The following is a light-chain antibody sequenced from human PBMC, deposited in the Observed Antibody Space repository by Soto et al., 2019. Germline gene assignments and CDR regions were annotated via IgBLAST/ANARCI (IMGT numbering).Light chain of an antibody. CDR3: QQYYSTPIT. Sequence: DIVMTQSPDSLPVSLGERATINCKSGQSVLYSSNNKNYLAWYQQKPGQPPKLLIYWASTRESGVPARFSGSGSGTDFTLTISSLQAEDVAVYYCQQYYSTPITFGQGTRLEI. J-gene: IGKJ5*01. CDR1: QSVLYSSNNKNY. V-gene: IGKV4-1*01. CDR2: WAS.